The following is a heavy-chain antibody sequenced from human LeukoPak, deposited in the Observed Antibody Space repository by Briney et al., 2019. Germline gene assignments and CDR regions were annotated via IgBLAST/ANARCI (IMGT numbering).Heavy chain of an antibody. CDR3: GSGSYYFDY. D-gene: IGHD3-10*01. V-gene: IGHV4-59*08. Sequence: SETLSLTCTVSGXSISSYYWSWIRQPPGKGLEWIGYIYYSGSTKYNPSLKSRVTISVDTSKNQFSLKLSSVTAADTAVYYCGSGSYYFDYWGQGTLVTVST. J-gene: IGHJ4*02. CDR2: IYYSGST. CDR1: GXSISSYY.